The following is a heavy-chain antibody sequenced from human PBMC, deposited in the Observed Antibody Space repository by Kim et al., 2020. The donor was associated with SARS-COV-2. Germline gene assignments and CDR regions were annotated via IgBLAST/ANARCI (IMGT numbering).Heavy chain of an antibody. Sequence: GGSLRLSFAASGFTFSTYSMNWVRQAPGKGLEWVAYITSSSGTIHYADSVRGRFTISRDNAKNSLNLQMNSLRDEDTAVYYCVRDPDALDYWGQGTLVTV. J-gene: IGHJ4*02. CDR1: GFTFSTYS. D-gene: IGHD2-8*01. CDR3: VRDPDALDY. CDR2: ITSSSGTI. V-gene: IGHV3-48*02.